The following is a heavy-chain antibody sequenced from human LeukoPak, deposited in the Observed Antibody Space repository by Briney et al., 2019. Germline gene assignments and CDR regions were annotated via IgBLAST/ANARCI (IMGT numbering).Heavy chain of an antibody. D-gene: IGHD3-22*01. Sequence: ASVKVSCKASGGTFSSYGISWVRQAPGQRLEWMGWINAGNGNTKYSQKFQDRVTITRDTSASTAYMELSSLRSEDTAVYYCARDSHYYESSGYNQGDFDYWGQGTLVTVSS. J-gene: IGHJ4*02. V-gene: IGHV1-3*01. CDR2: INAGNGNT. CDR3: ARDSHYYESSGYNQGDFDY. CDR1: GGTFSSYG.